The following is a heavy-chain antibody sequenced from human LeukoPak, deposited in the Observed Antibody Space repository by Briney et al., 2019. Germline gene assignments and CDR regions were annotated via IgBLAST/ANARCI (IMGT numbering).Heavy chain of an antibody. Sequence: GGSLRLSCAASGFTFSSYAMHWVRQAPGKGLEWVAVISYDGSNKYYADSVKGRFTISRDNSKNTLYLQMNSLRAEDTAVYYCARGAYYDSSGYYYGAFDVWGQGTMVTVSS. J-gene: IGHJ3*01. CDR3: ARGAYYDSSGYYYGAFDV. CDR2: ISYDGSNK. V-gene: IGHV3-30-3*01. D-gene: IGHD3-22*01. CDR1: GFTFSSYA.